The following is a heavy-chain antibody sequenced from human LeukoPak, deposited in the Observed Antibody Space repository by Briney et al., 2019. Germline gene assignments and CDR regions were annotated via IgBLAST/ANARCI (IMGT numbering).Heavy chain of an antibody. Sequence: SETLSLTCTVSGDSISSTYYHWGWIRQPPGKGLEWIWNIYYSGSSGSSYYSPSLTGRVTISVDTSKNHFSLKLTSVTAADTAVYYCARRRTGSSWIDYWGQGTLVTVSS. J-gene: IGHJ4*02. D-gene: IGHD6-13*01. CDR1: GDSISSTYYH. V-gene: IGHV4-39*02. CDR2: IYYSGSSGSS. CDR3: ARRRTGSSWIDY.